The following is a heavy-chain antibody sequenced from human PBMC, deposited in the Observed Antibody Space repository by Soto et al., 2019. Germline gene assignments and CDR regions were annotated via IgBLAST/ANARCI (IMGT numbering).Heavy chain of an antibody. D-gene: IGHD6-6*01. CDR2: IYYSGST. CDR1: GGSLSNYY. Sequence: SETLSLTCTVSGGSLSNYYWSWIRQPPGRELEWIGYIYYSGSTNYNSSLKSRVTISVDTSKNQFSLKLSSVTAADTAVYYCAKSITARPFDYWGQGALVTVSS. CDR3: AKSITARPFDY. J-gene: IGHJ4*02. V-gene: IGHV4-59*01.